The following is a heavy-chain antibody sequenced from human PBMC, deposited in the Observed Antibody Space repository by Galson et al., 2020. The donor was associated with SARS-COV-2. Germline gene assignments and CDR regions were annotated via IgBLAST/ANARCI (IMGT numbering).Heavy chain of an antibody. J-gene: IGHJ4*02. CDR1: GFTFSSYA. D-gene: IGHD5-12*01. CDR3: AREGGYGGYGGPFDY. CDR2: ISYDGSNK. Sequence: TGGSLRLSCAASGFTFSSYAMHWVRQAPGKGLEWVAVISYDGSNKYYADSVKGRFTISRDNSKNTLYLQMNSLRAEDTAVYYCAREGGYGGYGGPFDYWGQGTLVTVSS. V-gene: IGHV3-30-3*01.